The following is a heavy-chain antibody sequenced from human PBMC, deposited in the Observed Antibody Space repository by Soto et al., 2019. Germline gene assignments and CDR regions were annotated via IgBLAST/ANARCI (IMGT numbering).Heavy chain of an antibody. Sequence: PGGSLRLSCAASGFTFSSYSMNWVRQAPGKGLEWVSSISSSSSYIYYADSVKGRFTISRDNAKNSLYLQMNSLRAEDTAVYYRASGSGRPHNWFDPWGQGTLVTVSS. CDR1: GFTFSSYS. D-gene: IGHD3-10*01. CDR2: ISSSSSYI. J-gene: IGHJ5*02. CDR3: ASGSGRPHNWFDP. V-gene: IGHV3-21*01.